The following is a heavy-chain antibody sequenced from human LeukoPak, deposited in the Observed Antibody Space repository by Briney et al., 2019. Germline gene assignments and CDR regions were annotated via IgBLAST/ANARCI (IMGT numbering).Heavy chain of an antibody. D-gene: IGHD6-13*01. CDR1: GYTFTSYD. J-gene: IGHJ6*03. CDR2: MNPNSGNT. V-gene: IGHV1-8*01. Sequence: ASVKVSCKASGYTFTSYDINWVRQATGQGLEWMGWMNPNSGNTGYAQKFQGRVTMTRNTSISTAYMELSSLRSEDTAVYYCARVQQQLGYYYMDVWGKGTTVTVSS. CDR3: ARVQQQLGYYYMDV.